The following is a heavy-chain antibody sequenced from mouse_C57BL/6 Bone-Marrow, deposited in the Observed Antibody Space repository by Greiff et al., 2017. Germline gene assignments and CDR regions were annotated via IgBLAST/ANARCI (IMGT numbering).Heavy chain of an antibody. CDR1: GYTFTDYY. CDR3: ARPGRYWYFDV. Sequence: QLQQSGPELVKPGASVKISCKASGYTFTDYYMNWVKQSHGKSLEWIGDINPNNGGTSYNQKFKGKATLTVDKSSSTAYMELRSLTSEDSAVYYCARPGRYWYFDVWGTGTTVTVSS. J-gene: IGHJ1*03. V-gene: IGHV1-26*01. CDR2: INPNNGGT.